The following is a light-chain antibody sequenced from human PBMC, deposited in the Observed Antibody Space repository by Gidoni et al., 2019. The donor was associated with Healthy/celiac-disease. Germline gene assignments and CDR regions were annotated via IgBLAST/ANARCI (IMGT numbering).Light chain of an antibody. CDR1: ALPKQY. Sequence: SYELTQPHSVSVSPGQTARITCSGDALPKQYAYWYQKKPGQAPVLVIYKDSERPSGIPERFSGSSSGTTVTLTISGVQAEDEADYYCQSADSSGTYPVVFGGGTKLTVL. CDR2: KDS. J-gene: IGLJ2*01. CDR3: QSADSSGTYPVV. V-gene: IGLV3-25*03.